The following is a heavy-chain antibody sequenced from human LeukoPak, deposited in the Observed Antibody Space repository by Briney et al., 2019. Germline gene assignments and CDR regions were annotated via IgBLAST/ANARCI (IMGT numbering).Heavy chain of an antibody. CDR2: IKSDGSST. J-gene: IGHJ4*02. CDR3: ARGGDSSNWYPGYFDY. D-gene: IGHD6-13*01. CDR1: GFTFSNYW. V-gene: IGHV3-74*01. Sequence: GGSLRLSCAASGFTFSNYWMHWVRQAPGKGPVWVSRIKSDGSSTRFADSVQGRFTISRDNGKNTLYLQMNRLRAEDTAVYYCARGGDSSNWYPGYFDYWGQGALVTVSS.